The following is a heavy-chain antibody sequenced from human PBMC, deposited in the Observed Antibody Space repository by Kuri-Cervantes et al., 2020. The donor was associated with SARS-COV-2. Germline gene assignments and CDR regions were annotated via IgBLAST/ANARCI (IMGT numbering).Heavy chain of an antibody. J-gene: IGHJ4*02. CDR1: GYTFTSYA. Sequence: ASVKVSCKASGYTFTSYAMHWVRQAPGQRLEWMGWINAGNGNTKYSQKFQGRVTITRDTSASTAYMELSSLRSEDTAMYYCARGYSSSWYSPAHDYWGQGTLVTVSS. D-gene: IGHD6-13*01. CDR2: INAGNGNT. CDR3: ARGYSSSWYSPAHDY. V-gene: IGHV1-3*01.